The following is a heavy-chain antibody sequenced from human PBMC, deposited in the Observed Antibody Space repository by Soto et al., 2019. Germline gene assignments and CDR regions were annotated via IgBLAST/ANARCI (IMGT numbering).Heavy chain of an antibody. CDR3: AGHARYYGPVDY. CDR2: IYCSGST. CDR1: GGSISSTSYY. D-gene: IGHD4-17*01. J-gene: IGHJ4*02. V-gene: IGHV4-39*01. Sequence: QLQLQESGPGLVKLSETLSLTCTVSGGSISSTSYYWGWIRQPPGKGLEWSGSIYCSGSTYCNPPLKSRVTIYVHTSKHQFSLKLSSVTAADTAVYYCAGHARYYGPVDYWGQGTLVAVSS.